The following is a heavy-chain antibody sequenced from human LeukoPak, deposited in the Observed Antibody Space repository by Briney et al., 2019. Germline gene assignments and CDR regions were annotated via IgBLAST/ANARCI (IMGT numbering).Heavy chain of an antibody. CDR3: AHATLVYDSSGYYMGWFDP. D-gene: IGHD3-22*01. V-gene: IGHV2-5*02. Sequence: ESGPTLVKPTQTLTLTCTFSGFSLSTSAVGVGWIRQPPGKALKWLALVHRDDDKRYSPSLKSRLTITKDTSRNQVVLTMTNMDPVDTATYYCAHATLVYDSSGYYMGWFDPWGQGTLVTVSS. CDR1: GFSLSTSAVG. J-gene: IGHJ5*02. CDR2: VHRDDDK.